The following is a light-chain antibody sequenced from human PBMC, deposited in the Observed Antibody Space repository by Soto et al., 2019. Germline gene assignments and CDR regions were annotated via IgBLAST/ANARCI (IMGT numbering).Light chain of an antibody. CDR1: SSDVGSYNL. CDR3: CSCAGSSTVV. V-gene: IGLV2-23*01. CDR2: EGS. Sequence: QSALTQPASVSGSPGQSITISCTGTSSDVGSYNLVSWYQQHPGKAPKLMIYEGSKRPSGVSNRFSGSKSGNTASLTISGLQAEDEADYYCCSCAGSSTVVFGGGTTLTVL. J-gene: IGLJ2*01.